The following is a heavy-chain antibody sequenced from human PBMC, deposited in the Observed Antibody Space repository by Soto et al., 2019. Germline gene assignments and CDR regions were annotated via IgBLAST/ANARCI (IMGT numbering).Heavy chain of an antibody. J-gene: IGHJ6*02. V-gene: IGHV3-33*01. D-gene: IGHD6-19*01. CDR3: AREIAVAAHPRGSYYYGMDV. Sequence: PGGSLRLSCAASGFTFSSYGMHWVRQAPGKGLEWVAVIWYDGSNKYYADSVKGRFTISRDNSKNTLYLQMNSLRAEDTAVYYCAREIAVAAHPRGSYYYGMDVWGQGTTVTVSS. CDR1: GFTFSSYG. CDR2: IWYDGSNK.